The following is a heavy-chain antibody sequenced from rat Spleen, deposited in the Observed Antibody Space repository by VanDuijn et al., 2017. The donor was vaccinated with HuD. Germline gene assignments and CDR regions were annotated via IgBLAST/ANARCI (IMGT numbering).Heavy chain of an antibody. J-gene: IGHJ2*01. Sequence: EVQLVESGGGLVQPGRSLKLSCVASGFTFNNYLMTWIRQAPGKGLEWVASITNTGGSTYYPDSVKGRFTISRDNAESTLYLQMNSLRSEDTATYYCTREGFYYFDYWGQGVMVTVSS. CDR3: TREGFYYFDY. CDR1: GFTFNNYL. CDR2: ITNTGGST. V-gene: IGHV5-31*01. D-gene: IGHD4-1*01.